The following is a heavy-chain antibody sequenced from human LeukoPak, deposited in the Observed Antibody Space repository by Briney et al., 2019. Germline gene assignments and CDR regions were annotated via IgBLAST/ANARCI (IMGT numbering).Heavy chain of an antibody. J-gene: IGHJ4*02. D-gene: IGHD6-13*01. CDR1: GYSISSGYY. Sequence: PSETLSLICTVSGYSISSGYYWGWIRQPPGTALEWIGRIYSSGSTNYNPSLKSRVTISVDTSNNQHSLNLNYVAAADTAVYYCTPVDVSTWSHFDNWGQGTLVTVSS. CDR3: TPVDVSTWSHFDN. V-gene: IGHV4-38-2*02. CDR2: IYSSGST.